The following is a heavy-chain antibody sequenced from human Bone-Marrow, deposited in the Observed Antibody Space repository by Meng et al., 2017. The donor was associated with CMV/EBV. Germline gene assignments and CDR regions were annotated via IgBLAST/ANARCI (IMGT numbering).Heavy chain of an antibody. CDR3: ARVGYDYVWGSYRPFDP. CDR2: ISSSSSYI. D-gene: IGHD3-16*02. V-gene: IGHV3-21*04. J-gene: IGHJ5*02. Sequence: GESLKISCAASGFTFSSYTMNWVRQAPGKGLEWVSSISSSSSYIYYADSVKGRFTISRDNAKNSLYLQMNSLRAEDTALYYCARVGYDYVWGSYRPFDPWGQGTLVTVSS. CDR1: GFTFSSYT.